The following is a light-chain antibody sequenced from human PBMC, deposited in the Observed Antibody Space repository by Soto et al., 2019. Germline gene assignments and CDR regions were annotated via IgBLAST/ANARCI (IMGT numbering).Light chain of an antibody. J-gene: IGKJ5*01. Sequence: IVRTPSPPPIPVIPVEPASSSCRSSASLVPSHRYNYXDWXXXKPGXXXXLLXXXXXNGAYGVPVRFSGSESGTDFTLXISRVEAEDVGLYYGMQGVQMSPSTFGQGKTPEI. CDR3: MQGVQMSPST. CDR1: ASLVPSHRYNY. V-gene: IGKV2-28*01. CDR2: XXX.